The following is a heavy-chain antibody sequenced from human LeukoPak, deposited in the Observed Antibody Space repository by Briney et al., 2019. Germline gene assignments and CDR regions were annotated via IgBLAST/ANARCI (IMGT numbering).Heavy chain of an antibody. V-gene: IGHV4-59*12. D-gene: IGHD5-18*01. CDR2: IYYSGST. J-gene: IGHJ6*02. CDR3: ARESGYSYGYGFDYYYGMDV. Sequence: PSETLSLTCTVSGVSISSYYWSWIRQPPGKGLEWIGYIYYSGSTNYNPSLKSRVTISVDTSKNQFSLKLSSVTAADTAVYYCARESGYSYGYGFDYYYGMDVWGQGTTVTVSS. CDR1: GVSISSYY.